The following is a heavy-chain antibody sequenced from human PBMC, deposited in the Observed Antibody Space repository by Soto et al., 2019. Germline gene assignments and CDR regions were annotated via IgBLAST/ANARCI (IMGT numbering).Heavy chain of an antibody. CDR2: ISGGGGAI. CDR1: GFAFNAYA. CDR3: ARSVSSIEPADY. J-gene: IGHJ4*02. D-gene: IGHD3-3*01. Sequence: EVQLLESGGDLVQPGGSLTLSCAASGFAFNAYAMNWVRQAPGKGLAWVSAISGGGGAIYYADSVKGRFTISRDNSKHTLYLHLSSLGAEDTANYYCARSVSSIEPADYWGQGTLVTVSS. V-gene: IGHV3-23*01.